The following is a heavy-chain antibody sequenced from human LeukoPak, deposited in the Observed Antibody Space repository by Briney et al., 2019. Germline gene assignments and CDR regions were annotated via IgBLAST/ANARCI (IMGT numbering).Heavy chain of an antibody. J-gene: IGHJ4*02. Sequence: GGSLRLSCAASGFTFSSYSMNWVRQAPGKGLEWVSSISSSSSYIYYADSVKGRFTISRDNAKNSLYLQMNSLRAEDTAVYYCASTTPVDAIDGLRDYWGQGTLVTVSS. CDR2: ISSSSSYI. D-gene: IGHD5-12*01. CDR1: GFTFSSYS. V-gene: IGHV3-21*01. CDR3: ASTTPVDAIDGLRDY.